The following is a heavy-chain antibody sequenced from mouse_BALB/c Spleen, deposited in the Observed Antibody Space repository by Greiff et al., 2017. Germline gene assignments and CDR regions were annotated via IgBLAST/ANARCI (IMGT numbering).Heavy chain of an antibody. CDR2: INPGSGGT. D-gene: IGHD1-1*01. CDR3: ARYYGSSPNWYFDV. J-gene: IGHJ1*01. V-gene: IGHV1-54*01. Sequence: VQLQQSGAELVRPGTSVKVSCKASGYAFTNYLIEWVKQRPGQGLEWIGVINPGSGGTNYNEKFKGKATLTADKSSSTAYMQLSSLTSDDSAVYFCARYYGSSPNWYFDVWGEGTTVTVSS. CDR1: GYAFTNYL.